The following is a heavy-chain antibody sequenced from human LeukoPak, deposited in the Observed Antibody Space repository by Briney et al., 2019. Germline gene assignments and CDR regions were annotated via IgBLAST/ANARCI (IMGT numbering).Heavy chain of an antibody. J-gene: IGHJ5*02. Sequence: SQTLSLTCTVSGGSISSGSYYWSWIRQPAGKGLEWIGRIYTSGSTNYNPSLKSRVTISVDTSKNQFSLKLSSVTAADTAVYYCARAGIYSSSWYGWFDPWGQGTLVTVSS. D-gene: IGHD6-13*01. V-gene: IGHV4-61*02. CDR3: ARAGIYSSSWYGWFDP. CDR2: IYTSGST. CDR1: GGSISSGSYY.